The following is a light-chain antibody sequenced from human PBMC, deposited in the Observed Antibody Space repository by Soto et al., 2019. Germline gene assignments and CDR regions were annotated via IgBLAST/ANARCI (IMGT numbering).Light chain of an antibody. Sequence: EVVLTQSPVTLSMSPGDSATLSCRASQSVSDNFAWYPQKPGQAPRLLIYGASTRATGIPARFSGSGSGTEFTLTISSVQSEDFAVYYCQQYNDWPITFGQGTRREIK. CDR2: GAS. V-gene: IGKV3-15*01. CDR1: QSVSDN. CDR3: QQYNDWPIT. J-gene: IGKJ5*01.